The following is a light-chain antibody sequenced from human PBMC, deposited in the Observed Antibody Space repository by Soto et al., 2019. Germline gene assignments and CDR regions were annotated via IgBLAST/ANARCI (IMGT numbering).Light chain of an antibody. CDR2: RDS. CDR1: NIGSKK. V-gene: IGLV3-9*01. CDR3: QVWDSSTARV. Sequence: SYELTQPLSVSVALGQTARITCGGNNIGSKKVHWYQQKPGQASVLVIYRDSNRPSGSTEQFSGSNSGDTATLTISRAQAGDEADYYCQVWDSSTARVFGGGTKLTVL. J-gene: IGLJ3*02.